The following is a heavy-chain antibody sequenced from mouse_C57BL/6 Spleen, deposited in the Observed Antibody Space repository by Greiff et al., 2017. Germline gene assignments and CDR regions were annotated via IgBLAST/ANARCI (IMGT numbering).Heavy chain of an antibody. CDR2: ISYDGSN. J-gene: IGHJ1*03. CDR1: GYSITSGYY. Sequence: ESGPGLVKPSQSLSLTCSVTGYSITSGYYWNWIRQFPGNKLEWMGYISYDGSNNYNPSLKNRISITRDTSKNQFFLKLNSVTTEDTATYYCARDHYYGSSYPYWYFDVWGTGTTVTVSS. CDR3: ARDHYYGSSYPYWYFDV. V-gene: IGHV3-6*01. D-gene: IGHD1-1*01.